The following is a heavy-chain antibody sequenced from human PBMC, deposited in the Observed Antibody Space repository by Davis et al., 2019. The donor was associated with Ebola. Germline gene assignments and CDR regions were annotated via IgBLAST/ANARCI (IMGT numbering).Heavy chain of an antibody. CDR3: TRGPSGGYNSLDY. D-gene: IGHD5-24*01. Sequence: GESLKISCTASGFTFGDYAMSWVRQAPGKGLEWVGFIRSKAYGGTTEYAASVKGRFTISRDDSKSIAYLQMNSLKTEDTAVYYCTRGPSGGYNSLDYRGQGTTVTVSS. V-gene: IGHV3-49*04. J-gene: IGHJ6*02. CDR2: IRSKAYGGTT. CDR1: GFTFGDYA.